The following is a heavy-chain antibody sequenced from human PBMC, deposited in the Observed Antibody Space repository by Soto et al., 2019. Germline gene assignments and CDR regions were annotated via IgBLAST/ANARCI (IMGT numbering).Heavy chain of an antibody. D-gene: IGHD3-10*01. CDR1: GGSISSGGYS. V-gene: IGHV4-30-2*01. CDR2: IYHSGST. Sequence: SETLSLTCAVSGGSISSGGYSWSWIRQPPGKGLEGIGYIYHSGSTYYNPSLKRRVTISVDRSKNQFSLKLSSVTAADTAVYYCARPSYFGSGSYYTRPFDFWGQGTLVTVSS. CDR3: ARPSYFGSGSYYTRPFDF. J-gene: IGHJ4*02.